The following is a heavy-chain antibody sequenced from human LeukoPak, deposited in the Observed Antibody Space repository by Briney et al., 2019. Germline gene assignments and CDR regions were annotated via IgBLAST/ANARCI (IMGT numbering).Heavy chain of an antibody. CDR3: ARGRPPGYYYYGMDI. CDR2: INPNSGGT. J-gene: IGHJ6*02. CDR1: GYTFTGYY. Sequence: GASVKVSCKASGYTFTGYYMHWVRQAPGQGLEWMGWINPNSGGTNYAQKFQGRVTMTRDTSISTAYMELSRLRSDDTAVYYCARGRPPGYYYYGMDIWGQGTTVTVSS. V-gene: IGHV1-2*02.